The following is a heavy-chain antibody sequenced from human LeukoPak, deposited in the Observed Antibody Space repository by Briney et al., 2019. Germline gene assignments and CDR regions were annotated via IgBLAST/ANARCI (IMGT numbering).Heavy chain of an antibody. V-gene: IGHV3-23*01. CDR1: GFTFSSYA. J-gene: IGHJ4*02. Sequence: GSLRLSCAASGFTFSSYAMSWVRRAPGKGLEWVSAISGSGGSTYYADSVKGRFTISRDNSKNTLYLQMNSLRAEDTAVYYCASVRGVILPLYYFDYWGQGTLVTVSS. CDR3: ASVRGVILPLYYFDY. CDR2: ISGSGGST. D-gene: IGHD3-10*01.